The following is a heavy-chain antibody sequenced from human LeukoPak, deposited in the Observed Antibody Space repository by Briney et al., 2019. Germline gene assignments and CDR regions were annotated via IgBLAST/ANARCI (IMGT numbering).Heavy chain of an antibody. CDR2: IKSSGDGGTT. CDR1: GFTFSNAW. V-gene: IGHV3-15*01. CDR3: TTDGGY. Sequence: GGSLRLSCAASGFTFSNAWMSWVRQAPGKGLEWVGRIKSSGDGGTTDYTAPVKGRFTISRDDSRNTVFLQMNTLKTEDTAVYYCTTDGGYWGQGTLVTVSS. D-gene: IGHD2-15*01. J-gene: IGHJ4*02.